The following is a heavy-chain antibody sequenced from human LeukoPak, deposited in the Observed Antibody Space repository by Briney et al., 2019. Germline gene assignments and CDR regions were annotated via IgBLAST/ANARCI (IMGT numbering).Heavy chain of an antibody. D-gene: IGHD3-3*01. V-gene: IGHV3-23*01. CDR1: GFTFSSYA. Sequence: GASLRLSCAASGFTFSSYAMSWARQAPGKGLEWVSDISGSGGNTYYADSVKGRFTISRDNSKNTLSLQMNSLRAEDTAVYYCAKGYDFLDYWGQGTLVNVSS. CDR3: AKGYDFLDY. J-gene: IGHJ4*02. CDR2: ISGSGGNT.